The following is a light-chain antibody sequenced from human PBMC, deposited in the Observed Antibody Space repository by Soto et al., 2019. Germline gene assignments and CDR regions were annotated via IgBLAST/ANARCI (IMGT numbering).Light chain of an antibody. CDR3: QQYNNWPPGT. CDR1: QSVTSSY. V-gene: IGKV3-15*01. J-gene: IGKJ1*01. Sequence: EIVMTQSPATLSVSPGERATLSCRSSQSVTSSYLAWWQQKPGQAPRLLIYGASTRATGIPARFSGSGSGTEFTLTISSLQSEDFAVYYCQQYNNWPPGTFGQGTKVDIK. CDR2: GAS.